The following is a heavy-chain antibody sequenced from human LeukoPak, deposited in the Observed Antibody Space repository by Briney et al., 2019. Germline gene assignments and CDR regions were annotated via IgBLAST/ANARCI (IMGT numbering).Heavy chain of an antibody. CDR2: IYYSGST. CDR3: ASMFGESCGSSTSCAGYNPFDP. Sequence: PSETLSLTCTVSGGSISSGGYYWSWIRQHPGKGLEWIGYIYYSGSTYYNPSLKSRVTISVDTSKNQFSLKLSSVTAADTAVYYCASMFGESCGSSTSCAGYNPFDPWGQGTLVTVSS. J-gene: IGHJ5*02. V-gene: IGHV4-31*03. D-gene: IGHD2-2*01. CDR1: GGSISSGGYY.